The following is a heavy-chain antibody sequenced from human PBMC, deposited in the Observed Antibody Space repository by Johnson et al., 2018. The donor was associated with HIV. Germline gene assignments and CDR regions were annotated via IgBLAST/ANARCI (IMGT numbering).Heavy chain of an antibody. V-gene: IGHV3-30*04. CDR2: ISYDGSNK. J-gene: IGHJ3*02. CDR3: ARDSTAGPDKGLDYVGAFDI. D-gene: IGHD4-17*01. Sequence: QVQLVESGGGMVQPGGSLRLSCAASAFTFSSYAMHWVRQAPGKGLEWVAVISYDGSNKYYADSVKGRFTISRDNSKNTLYLQMNSLRAEDTAVYYCARDSTAGPDKGLDYVGAFDIWGQGTMVTVSS. CDR1: AFTFSSYA.